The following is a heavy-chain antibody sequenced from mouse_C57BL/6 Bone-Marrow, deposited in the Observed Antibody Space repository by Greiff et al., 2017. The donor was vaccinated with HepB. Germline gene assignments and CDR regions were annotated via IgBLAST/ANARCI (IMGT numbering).Heavy chain of an antibody. CDR1: GFTFSDYG. CDR2: ISSGSSTI. V-gene: IGHV5-17*01. CDR3: ARGRRNLTGTGFAY. D-gene: IGHD4-1*01. Sequence: EVQGVESGGGLVKPGGSLKLSCAASGFTFSDYGMHWVRQAPEKGLEWVAYISSGSSTIYYADTVKGRFTISRDNAKNTLFLQMTSLRSEDTAMYYCARGRRNLTGTGFAYWGQGTLVTVSA. J-gene: IGHJ3*01.